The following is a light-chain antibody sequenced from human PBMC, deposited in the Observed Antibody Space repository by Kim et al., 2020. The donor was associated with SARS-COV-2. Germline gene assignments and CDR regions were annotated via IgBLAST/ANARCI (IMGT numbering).Light chain of an antibody. CDR2: EVS. V-gene: IGLV2-14*01. Sequence: QSLTISCTGTSSDVGGYNYVSWYQQHPGKAPKLMIYEVSNRPSGVSNRFSGSKSGNTASLTISGLQAEDEADYYCSSYTSSSTPYVFGTGTKVTVL. CDR3: SSYTSSSTPYV. CDR1: SSDVGGYNY. J-gene: IGLJ1*01.